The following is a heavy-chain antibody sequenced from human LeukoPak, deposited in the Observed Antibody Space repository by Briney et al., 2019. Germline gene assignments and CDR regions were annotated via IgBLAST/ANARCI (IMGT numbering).Heavy chain of an antibody. CDR2: ISYDGSNK. Sequence: GGSLRLSCAASGFTFSSYAMQWVRQAPGKGLEWVAIISYDGSNKYYADSVKGRFTFSRDNSKNTLYLQMNSLRAEDTAVYYCARESGVVGAMRDAFDIWGQGTMVTVSS. CDR1: GFTFSSYA. V-gene: IGHV3-30-3*01. D-gene: IGHD1-26*01. CDR3: ARESGVVGAMRDAFDI. J-gene: IGHJ3*02.